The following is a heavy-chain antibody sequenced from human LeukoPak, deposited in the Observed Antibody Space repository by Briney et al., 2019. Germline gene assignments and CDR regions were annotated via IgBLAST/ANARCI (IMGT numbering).Heavy chain of an antibody. D-gene: IGHD3-3*01. V-gene: IGHV4-39*07. Sequence: PSETLSLTCTVSGGSINSNHYYWGRIRQSPGKGPEWIGSIFYSGSTYYNPSLKSRISISADTSNNQISLNLTSVTAADTAVYYCARNSIFGVIFLYFDCWGQGTLVTVSS. CDR2: IFYSGST. CDR3: ARNSIFGVIFLYFDC. CDR1: GGSINSNHYY. J-gene: IGHJ4*02.